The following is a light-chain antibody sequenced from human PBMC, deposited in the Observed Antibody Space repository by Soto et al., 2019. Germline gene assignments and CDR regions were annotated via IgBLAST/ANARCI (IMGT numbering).Light chain of an antibody. Sequence: DIQMTQSPSSLSASVGDRVTITCQASQDISNYLNWYQQKPGKAPKLLIYDASNLETGVPSRFSGSGSGTDFTFTISSLQPEDIATYYCQQYDNLPGFTFGQGTRREIK. CDR1: QDISNY. CDR2: DAS. J-gene: IGKJ5*01. CDR3: QQYDNLPGFT. V-gene: IGKV1-33*01.